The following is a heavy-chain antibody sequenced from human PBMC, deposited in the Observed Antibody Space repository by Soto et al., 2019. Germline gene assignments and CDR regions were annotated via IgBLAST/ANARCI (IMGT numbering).Heavy chain of an antibody. CDR1: GFTFSDYY. CDR2: ISSSSSYT. J-gene: IGHJ4*02. D-gene: IGHD2-2*02. Sequence: GGSLRLSCAASGFTFSDYYMSWIRQAPGKGLEWVSYISSSSSYTNYADSVKGRFTISRDNAKNSLYLQMNSLRAEDTAVYYCARGGGYCSSTSCYKGAPDYWGQGTLVTVSS. CDR3: ARGGGYCSSTSCYKGAPDY. V-gene: IGHV3-11*06.